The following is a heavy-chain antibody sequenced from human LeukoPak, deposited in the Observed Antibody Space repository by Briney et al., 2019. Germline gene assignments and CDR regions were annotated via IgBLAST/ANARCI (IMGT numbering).Heavy chain of an antibody. D-gene: IGHD1-1*01. V-gene: IGHV3-11*04. CDR1: GFTVSSNY. CDR2: IGSSGTTI. J-gene: IGHJ4*02. CDR3: ARESAWGYSFDY. Sequence: GGSLRLSCAASGFTVSSNYMSWVRQAPGKGLEWVSYIGSSGTTIYYTDSVKGRFTISRDYAKNSLYLQMNSLRAEDTAVYYCARESAWGYSFDYWGQGTLVTVSS.